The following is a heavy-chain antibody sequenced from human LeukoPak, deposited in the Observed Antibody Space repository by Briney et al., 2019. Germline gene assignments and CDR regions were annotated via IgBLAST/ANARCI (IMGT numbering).Heavy chain of an antibody. CDR2: INPNSGGT. Sequence: ASVKVSCKASGYTFTGYYIHWVRQAPGQGLEWMGWINPNSGGTNYAQKFQGRVTMTRDTSISTAYMELSRLRFGDTAVYYCASPLWELPPGGFDPWGQGTLVTVSS. D-gene: IGHD1-7*01. J-gene: IGHJ5*02. CDR1: GYTFTGYY. CDR3: ASPLWELPPGGFDP. V-gene: IGHV1-2*02.